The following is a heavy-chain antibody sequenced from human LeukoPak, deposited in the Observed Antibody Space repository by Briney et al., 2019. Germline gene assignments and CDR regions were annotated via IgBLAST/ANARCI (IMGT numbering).Heavy chain of an antibody. Sequence: GGSLRLSCAASGFTFSSYWMHWVRQAPGKGLVWVSRINTDGSSTSYADSVKGRFTISRDNAKNTLYLQMNSLRAEDTAVYYCARGRYDFWSGYSNFDYWGQGTLVTVSS. V-gene: IGHV3-74*01. D-gene: IGHD3-3*01. CDR1: GFTFSSYW. J-gene: IGHJ4*02. CDR3: ARGRYDFWSGYSNFDY. CDR2: INTDGSST.